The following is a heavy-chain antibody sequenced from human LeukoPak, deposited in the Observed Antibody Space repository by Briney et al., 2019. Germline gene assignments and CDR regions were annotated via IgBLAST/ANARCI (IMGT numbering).Heavy chain of an antibody. Sequence: GGSLRLSCAASGFTFSTYNMNWVRQAPGKGLEWVSYINGSGRGMYYADSVKGRFTISRDNTKNSLYLQMNSLKTEDTAVYYCARDSADSSGFRPGDYWGQGTLVTVSS. CDR2: INGSGRGM. V-gene: IGHV3-48*04. CDR3: ARDSADSSGFRPGDY. D-gene: IGHD3-22*01. J-gene: IGHJ4*02. CDR1: GFTFSTYN.